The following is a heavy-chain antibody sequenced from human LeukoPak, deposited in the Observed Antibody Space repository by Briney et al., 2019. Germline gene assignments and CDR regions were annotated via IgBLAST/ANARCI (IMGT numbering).Heavy chain of an antibody. V-gene: IGHV1-69*05. D-gene: IGHD3-22*01. Sequence: SVKVSCKASGGTFISYAISWVRQAPGQGLEWMGGIIPIFGTANYAQKFQGRVTITTDESRSTDYMELSSLRSEVTAVYSCARVSVYYDSSGYLDYWGQGTLVTVSS. CDR3: ARVSVYYDSSGYLDY. CDR1: GGTFISYA. CDR2: IIPIFGTA. J-gene: IGHJ4*02.